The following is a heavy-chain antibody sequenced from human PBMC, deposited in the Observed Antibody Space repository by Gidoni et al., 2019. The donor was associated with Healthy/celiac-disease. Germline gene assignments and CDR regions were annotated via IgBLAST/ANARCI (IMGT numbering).Heavy chain of an antibody. CDR1: GLTFSSYA. J-gene: IGHJ4*02. Sequence: EVQLLESGGGLVQPGGSLRLSCAASGLTFSSYAMSWVRQAPGKGLEWVSAIGGSGGSTYYAVSVKGRFTISRDNSKNTLYLKMNSLRAEDTAVYYCAKDLSYYYGSGSFNYWGQGTLVTVSS. D-gene: IGHD3-10*01. CDR2: IGGSGGST. CDR3: AKDLSYYYGSGSFNY. V-gene: IGHV3-23*01.